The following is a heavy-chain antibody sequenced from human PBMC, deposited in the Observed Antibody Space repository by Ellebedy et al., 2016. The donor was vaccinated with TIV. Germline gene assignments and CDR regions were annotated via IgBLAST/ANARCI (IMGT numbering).Heavy chain of an antibody. Sequence: GESLKISCAASGFSVTNNYMSWVRQAPGQGLEWVSLIRFTISRDTSNNTVHLEMNSLRAEDTAIYYCARVDILRWYYFDSWGQGTLVTVSS. CDR3: ARVDILRWYYFDS. J-gene: IGHJ4*02. V-gene: IGHV3-53*01. D-gene: IGHD3-9*01. CDR1: GFSVTNNY.